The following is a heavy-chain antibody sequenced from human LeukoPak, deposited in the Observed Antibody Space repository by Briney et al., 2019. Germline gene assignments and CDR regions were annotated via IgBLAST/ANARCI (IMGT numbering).Heavy chain of an antibody. Sequence: SETLSLTCTVSGGSISSSSYYWGWIRQPPGKGLERIGSIYYSGNTYYNPSLQSRVTISLDTSNNLFALKLSSVTAADTAVYYCARETEGVVPAAIVDHWGQGTLVTVSS. CDR3: ARETEGVVPAAIVDH. CDR2: IYYSGNT. CDR1: GGSISSSSYY. J-gene: IGHJ4*02. D-gene: IGHD2-2*01. V-gene: IGHV4-39*06.